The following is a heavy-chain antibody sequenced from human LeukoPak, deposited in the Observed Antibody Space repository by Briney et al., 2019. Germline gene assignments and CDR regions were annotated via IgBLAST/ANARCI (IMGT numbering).Heavy chain of an antibody. CDR1: GFTFSDYY. CDR2: ISSSSSTI. D-gene: IGHD2-2*01. V-gene: IGHV3-11*01. Sequence: GGSLRLSCAASGFTFSDYYMSWIRQAPGKGLEGVSYISSSSSTIYYAESVKGRFTISRDNAKNSLYLQMNSLRAEDTAGYYCARDLEHQADYYYYYMDVWGKGTTVTVSS. J-gene: IGHJ6*03. CDR3: ARDLEHQADYYYYYMDV.